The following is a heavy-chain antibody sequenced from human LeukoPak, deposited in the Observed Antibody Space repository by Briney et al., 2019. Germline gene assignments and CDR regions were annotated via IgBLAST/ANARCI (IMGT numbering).Heavy chain of an antibody. CDR3: ARDSTREMATMDDAFDI. V-gene: IGHV4-34*01. J-gene: IGHJ3*02. D-gene: IGHD5-24*01. CDR1: GGSFSGYY. Sequence: SETLSLTCAVYGGSFSGYYWSWIRQPPGKGLEWIGEINHSGSTNYNPSLKSRVTISVDTSKNQFSLKLSSVTAADTAVYYCARDSTREMATMDDAFDIWGQGTMVTVSS. CDR2: INHSGST.